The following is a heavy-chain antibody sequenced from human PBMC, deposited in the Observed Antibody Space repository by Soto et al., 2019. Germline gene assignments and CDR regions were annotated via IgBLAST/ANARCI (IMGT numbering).Heavy chain of an antibody. J-gene: IGHJ3*02. V-gene: IGHV3-74*01. Sequence: GGSLRLSCEASGFIFSHYWMHWVRQAPGKGLVWVSRINDGGSSTTYADSAKGRLIISRDNAKNTLYLQMNSLRVDDTAVYYCARSMVGAPNDGFDIWGQGTMVTVSS. CDR1: GFIFSHYW. CDR3: ARSMVGAPNDGFDI. D-gene: IGHD1-26*01. CDR2: INDGGSST.